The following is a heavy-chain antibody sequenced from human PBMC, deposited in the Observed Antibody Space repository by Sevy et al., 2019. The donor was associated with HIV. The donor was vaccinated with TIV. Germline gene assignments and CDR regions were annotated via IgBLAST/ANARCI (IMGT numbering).Heavy chain of an antibody. CDR2: LKSDVYGGTV. J-gene: IGHJ4*02. V-gene: IGHV3-49*04. CDR3: TRWKAAQSIFDY. D-gene: IGHD6-13*01. Sequence: GCSLRLSCTASGFTFGDYCMSWVRQAPGKGLEWVAFLKSDVYGGTVDHAASVRGRFVISRDDSKTIAYLQMNDLKTEDTGVYYCTRWKAAQSIFDYWGQGALVTVSS. CDR1: GFTFGDYC.